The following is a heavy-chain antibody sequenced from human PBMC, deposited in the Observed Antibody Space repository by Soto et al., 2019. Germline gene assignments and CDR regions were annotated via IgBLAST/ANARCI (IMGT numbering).Heavy chain of an antibody. CDR3: ARKAGPTQFYYDS. CDR2: IYAAGST. Sequence: PGGSLRLSCAASGFTVSRHYISWVRQAPGKGLEWVSVIYAAGSTYYADSVKGRFTISRDNSKNIAYLQMDSLRAEDTAVYYCARKAGPTQFYYDSWGQGIRVTVP. J-gene: IGHJ4*02. D-gene: IGHD4-4*01. V-gene: IGHV3-53*01. CDR1: GFTVSRHY.